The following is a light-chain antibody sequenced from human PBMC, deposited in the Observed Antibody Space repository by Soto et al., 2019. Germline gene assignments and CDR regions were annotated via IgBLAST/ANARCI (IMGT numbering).Light chain of an antibody. V-gene: IGKV3-20*01. CDR1: QSVRSSY. J-gene: IGKJ2*01. Sequence: EIVLTKSPGTLSLSPGERATLSCRASQSVRSSYLAWYQQKPGQAPRLLIYGASSRATGIPDRFSGSGSGTDFTLTISRLEPEDFAVYYCQQYGSSPPAYTFGQGTKLEIK. CDR3: QQYGSSPPAYT. CDR2: GAS.